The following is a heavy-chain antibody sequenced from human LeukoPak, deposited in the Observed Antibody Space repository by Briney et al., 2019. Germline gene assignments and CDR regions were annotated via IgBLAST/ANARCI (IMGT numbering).Heavy chain of an antibody. CDR3: ARDLDQYSGRFGGFGHDF. CDR1: GYTFTSYY. J-gene: IGHJ4*02. CDR2: INSSDGYT. Sequence: ASVKVSCKASGYTFTSYYMHWVRQAPGQGLEWMGIINSSDGYTRYAQRFQDRVTMTRDMSTSTVCLELSSLRSEDTAVYYCARDLDQYSGRFGGFGHDFWGQGTLVTVSS. D-gene: IGHD1-26*01. V-gene: IGHV1-46*01.